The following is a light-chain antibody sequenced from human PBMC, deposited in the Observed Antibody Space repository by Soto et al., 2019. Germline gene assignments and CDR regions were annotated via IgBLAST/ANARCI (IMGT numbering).Light chain of an antibody. CDR2: AAS. J-gene: IGKJ1*01. CDR1: QGIRND. Sequence: IQMTQSPSSLSASVGDSVTITCRASQGIRNDLGWYQQKPGKAPKLLIHAASSLESGVPSRFSGSGSGTDFTFTISSLQPEDFATYYCLQDYSYPWTFGQGTKVE. CDR3: LQDYSYPWT. V-gene: IGKV1-6*01.